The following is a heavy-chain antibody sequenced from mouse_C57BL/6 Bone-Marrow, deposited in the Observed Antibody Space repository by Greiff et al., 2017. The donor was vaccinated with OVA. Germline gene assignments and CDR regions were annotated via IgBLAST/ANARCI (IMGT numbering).Heavy chain of an antibody. CDR3: YSDYDSYFDY. CDR2: IWSGGST. J-gene: IGHJ2*01. D-gene: IGHD2-4*01. V-gene: IGHV2-2*01. CDR1: GFSLTSYG. Sequence: QVQLQQSGPGLVQPSQSLSITCTVSGFSLTSYGVHWVRQSPGQGLEWLGVIWSGGSTDYNAAFISSLSISKDNSKNQVFLKMNSLQADDTAIYYCYSDYDSYFDYWGQGTTLTVSS.